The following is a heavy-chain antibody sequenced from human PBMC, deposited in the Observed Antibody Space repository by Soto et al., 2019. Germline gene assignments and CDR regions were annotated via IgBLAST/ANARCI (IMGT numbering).Heavy chain of an antibody. CDR1: GGSFSGYY. V-gene: IGHV4-34*01. Sequence: QVQLQQWGAGLLKPSETLSLTCAVYGGSFSGYYWTWIRQPPGTGLEWIGEINHSGSTNYNPSLKRRVTISVDTSKNQLSLKLTSVTAADTAVYYFARDKITGLFDYWGQGTLVTVSS. J-gene: IGHJ4*02. CDR2: INHSGST. CDR3: ARDKITGLFDY. D-gene: IGHD2-8*02.